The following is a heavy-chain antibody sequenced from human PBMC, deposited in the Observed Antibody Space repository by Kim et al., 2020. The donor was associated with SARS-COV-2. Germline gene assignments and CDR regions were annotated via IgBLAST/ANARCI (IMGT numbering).Heavy chain of an antibody. CDR1: VGSFIGYY. CDR2: IDHSGST. CDR3: ARRGIIRESAIDY. D-gene: IGHD3-10*01. V-gene: IGHV4-34*01. Sequence: SETLSLTCAVYVGSFIGYYWTWIRQSPGKGLEWIGEIDHSGSTNYDPSLKSRVTISVDTSKNQFSLQVKSVTAAETAVYYCARRGIIRESAIDYWGQGTVVTVSS. J-gene: IGHJ4*02.